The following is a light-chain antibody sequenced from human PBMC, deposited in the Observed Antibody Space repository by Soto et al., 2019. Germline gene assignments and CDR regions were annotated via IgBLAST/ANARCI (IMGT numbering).Light chain of an antibody. J-gene: IGKJ4*01. CDR3: QQYYSYLGT. CDR2: AAS. V-gene: IGKV1-8*01. CDR1: QGISSY. Sequence: TQSPSSFSASTGDRVTITCRASQGISSYLAWYQQKPGKAPKLLIYAASTLQSGVPSRFSGSGSGTDFTLTISCLQSEDFATYYCQQYYSYLGTFGGGTKVDIK.